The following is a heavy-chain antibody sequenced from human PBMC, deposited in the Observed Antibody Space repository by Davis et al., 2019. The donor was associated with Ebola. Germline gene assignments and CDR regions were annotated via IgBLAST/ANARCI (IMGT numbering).Heavy chain of an antibody. CDR1: GGSFSGYY. D-gene: IGHD4-23*01. V-gene: IGHV4-34*01. Sequence: SETLSLTCAVYGGSFSGYYWSWIRQPPGKGLEWIGEINHSGSTNYNPSPKSRVTISVDTSKNQFSLKLSSVTAADTAVYYCARLGRLRWLREALHYWGQGTLVTVSS. CDR2: INHSGST. CDR3: ARLGRLRWLREALHY. J-gene: IGHJ4*02.